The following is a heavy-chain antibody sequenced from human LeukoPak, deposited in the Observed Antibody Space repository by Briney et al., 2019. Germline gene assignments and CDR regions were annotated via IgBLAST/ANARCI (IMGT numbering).Heavy chain of an antibody. CDR2: IKSKTDGGTT. CDR3: TTDLGPFDY. J-gene: IGHJ4*02. V-gene: IGHV3-15*01. Sequence: GGSLRLSCAASGFTVSSKYMSWVRQAPGKGLEWVGRIKSKTDGGTTDYAAPVKGRFTISRDDSKNTLYLQMNSLKTEDTAVYYCTTDLGPFDYWGQGTLVTVSS. CDR1: GFTVSSKY.